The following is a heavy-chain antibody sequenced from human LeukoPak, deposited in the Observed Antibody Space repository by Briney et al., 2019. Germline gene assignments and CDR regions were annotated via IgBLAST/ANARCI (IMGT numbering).Heavy chain of an antibody. J-gene: IGHJ5*02. V-gene: IGHV1-69*05. Sequence: SVKVSCKASGGTFSSYAISWARQAPGQGLEWMGGIIPIFGTANYAQKFQGRVTITTDESTSTAYMELSSLRSEDTAVYYCARVDCSTSCYRSWFDPWGQGTLVTVSS. D-gene: IGHD2-2*01. CDR3: ARVDCSTSCYRSWFDP. CDR1: GGTFSSYA. CDR2: IIPIFGTA.